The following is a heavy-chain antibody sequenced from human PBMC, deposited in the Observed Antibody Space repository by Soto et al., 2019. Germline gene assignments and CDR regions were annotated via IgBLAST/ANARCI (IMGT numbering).Heavy chain of an antibody. D-gene: IGHD3-22*01. CDR1: GYTFTSYG. Sequence: ASVKVSCKASGYTFTSYGISWVRQAPGQGLEWMGWISAYNGNTNYAQKLQGRVTMTTDTSTSTAYMELRSLRSDDTAVYYCARERYEGKYYYDSSGYPYFDYWGQGTLVTVSS. CDR3: ARERYEGKYYYDSSGYPYFDY. V-gene: IGHV1-18*01. CDR2: ISAYNGNT. J-gene: IGHJ4*02.